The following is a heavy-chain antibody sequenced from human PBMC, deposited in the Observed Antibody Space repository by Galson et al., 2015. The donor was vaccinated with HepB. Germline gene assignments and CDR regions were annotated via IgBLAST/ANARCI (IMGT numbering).Heavy chain of an antibody. V-gene: IGHV5-51*01. CDR1: GYSFTSYW. CDR3: ARQRVYYGSGRKNWFDP. J-gene: IGHJ5*02. CDR2: IYPGDSDS. D-gene: IGHD3-10*01. Sequence: QSGAEVKKPGESLKISCKGSGYSFTSYWIGWVRQMPGKVLEWMGIIYPGDSDSRYSPSFQGQVTISADKSISTAYLQWSSLKASDTAMYYCARQRVYYGSGRKNWFDPWGQGTLVTVSS.